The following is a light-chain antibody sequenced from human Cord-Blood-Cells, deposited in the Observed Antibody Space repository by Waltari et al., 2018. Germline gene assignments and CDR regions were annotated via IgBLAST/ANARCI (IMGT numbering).Light chain of an antibody. CDR1: SSDVGGYNY. V-gene: IGLV2-14*01. J-gene: IGLJ3*02. CDR2: VVS. Sequence: QSALTQPASVSGSPGQSITIPCTGTSSDVGGYNYVPWYQQHPGKPPKLMIYVVSKRPSGVSNRFSGSKSGNTASLTISGLQAEDEADYYCSSYTSSSTWVFGGGTKLTVL. CDR3: SSYTSSSTWV.